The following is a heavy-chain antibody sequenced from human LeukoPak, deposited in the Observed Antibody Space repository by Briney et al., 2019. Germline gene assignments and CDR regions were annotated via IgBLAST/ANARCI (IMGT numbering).Heavy chain of an antibody. J-gene: IGHJ4*02. V-gene: IGHV1-2*02. D-gene: IGHD6-6*01. CDR1: GFTFTGYY. CDR3: ARDHSSSDLDY. CDR2: INPNNGGT. Sequence: ASVKVSCKASGFTFTGYYMHWVRQAPGQGLEWMGWINPNNGGTNYAQTFQDRVTMTRDTSISTAYMELSRLRSDDTAVYYCARDHSSSDLDYWGQGTLVTVSS.